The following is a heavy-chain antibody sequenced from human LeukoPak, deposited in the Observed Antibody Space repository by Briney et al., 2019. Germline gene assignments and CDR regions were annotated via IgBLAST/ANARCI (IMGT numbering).Heavy chain of an antibody. J-gene: IGHJ4*02. CDR3: VRGNDYGGPHY. D-gene: IGHD4-23*01. Sequence: QTGGSLRLSCAASGFTFSSYGMHWVRQAPGKGLEWVAVISYDGSNKYYADSVKGRFTISRDNGKNTLFLQMNSLRAEDAAVYYCVRGNDYGGPHYWGQGTLVTVSS. CDR1: GFTFSSYG. V-gene: IGHV3-30*03. CDR2: ISYDGSNK.